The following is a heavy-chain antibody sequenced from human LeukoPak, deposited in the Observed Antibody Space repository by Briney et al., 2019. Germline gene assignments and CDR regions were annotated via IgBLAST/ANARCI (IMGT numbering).Heavy chain of an antibody. D-gene: IGHD5-24*01. V-gene: IGHV4-39*07. CDR2: IYYSGST. Sequence: SETLSLTCTVSGGSISSSSYYWGWIRQPPGKGLEWIGSIYYSGSTNYNPSLKSRVTISVDTSKNQFSLKLSSVTAADTAVYYCARNGYNRRAGAYAFDIWGQGTMVTVSS. CDR3: ARNGYNRRAGAYAFDI. J-gene: IGHJ3*02. CDR1: GGSISSSSYY.